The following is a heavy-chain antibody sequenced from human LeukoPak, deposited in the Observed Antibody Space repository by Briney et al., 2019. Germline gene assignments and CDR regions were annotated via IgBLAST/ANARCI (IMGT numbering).Heavy chain of an antibody. Sequence: SETLSLTCTVSGGSISSYYWSWIRQPPGKGLEWIGYIYYSGSTNYNPSLKSRVTISVDTSKNQFSLKLSSVTAADTAVYYCARGSSDFWSGSTTVFDYWGQGTLVTVSP. CDR2: IYYSGST. V-gene: IGHV4-59*01. D-gene: IGHD3-3*01. CDR3: ARGSSDFWSGSTTVFDY. J-gene: IGHJ4*02. CDR1: GGSISSYY.